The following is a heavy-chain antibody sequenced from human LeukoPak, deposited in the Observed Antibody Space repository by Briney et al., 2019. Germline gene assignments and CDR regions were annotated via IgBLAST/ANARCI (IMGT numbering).Heavy chain of an antibody. J-gene: IGHJ5*02. Sequence: ASVKVSCKASGYTFTSYGVTWVRQAPGQGLEWMGWISTNNGNTMYAQRVQGRVTLTTDTSTSTAYMELRSLTSDDMAVYYCARDGGDSGGANSPWGQGTLVTVSS. CDR3: ARDGGDSGGANSP. D-gene: IGHD2-21*01. V-gene: IGHV1-18*03. CDR2: ISTNNGNT. CDR1: GYTFTSYG.